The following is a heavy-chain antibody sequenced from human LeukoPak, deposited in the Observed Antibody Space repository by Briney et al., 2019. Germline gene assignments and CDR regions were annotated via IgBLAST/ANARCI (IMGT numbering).Heavy chain of an antibody. J-gene: IGHJ3*02. CDR2: IKQDGSEK. D-gene: IGHD6-13*01. CDR3: AREAVVAAAGVDDAFDI. CDR1: GFTFSSHW. V-gene: IGHV3-7*01. Sequence: GGSLRLSCAASGFTFSSHWMSWVRQAPGKGLEWVANIKQDGSEKYFVDSVKGRFTISRDNAKNSLYLQMNSLRAEDTAVYYCAREAVVAAAGVDDAFDIWGQGTMVSVSS.